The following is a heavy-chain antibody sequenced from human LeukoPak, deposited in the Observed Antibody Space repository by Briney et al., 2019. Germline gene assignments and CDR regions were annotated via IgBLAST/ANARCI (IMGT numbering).Heavy chain of an antibody. V-gene: IGHV4-34*01. CDR1: GGSFSGYY. J-gene: IGHJ4*02. CDR3: ARDHKGGIAVAYFDY. Sequence: SETLSRTCAVYGGSFSGYYWSWIRQPPGKGLEWIGEINHSGSTNYNPSLKSRVTISVDTSKNQFSLRLSSVAAADTAVYYCARDHKGGIAVAYFDYWGQGTLVTVSS. CDR2: INHSGST. D-gene: IGHD6-19*01.